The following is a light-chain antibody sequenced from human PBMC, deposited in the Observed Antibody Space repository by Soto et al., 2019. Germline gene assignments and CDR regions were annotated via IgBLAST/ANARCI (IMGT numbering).Light chain of an antibody. CDR3: QQYNSFSKT. CDR2: AAS. J-gene: IGKJ1*01. Sequence: DIQMTQSPSRLSASVGDRVTITCRASQSIAYWLAWYQQKPGKAPNLLIYAASTLETGVPSRFSGSGYGTEFTLTIASLQPDDSATYYCQQYNSFSKTFGRGTTVDSK. V-gene: IGKV1-5*01. CDR1: QSIAYW.